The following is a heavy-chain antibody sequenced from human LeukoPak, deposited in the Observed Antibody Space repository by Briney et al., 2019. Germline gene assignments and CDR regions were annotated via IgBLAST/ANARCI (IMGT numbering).Heavy chain of an antibody. D-gene: IGHD2-2*01. CDR3: SRSSTTGGRWFDP. J-gene: IGHJ5*02. Sequence: SETLSLTCTVSGGSISSSSYYWGWIRQPPGKGLEWIGSIYYSGSTYYNPSLRGRVTISVDTSKNQFSLKLSSVTAADTAVYYCSRSSTTGGRWFDPWGQGTLVTVSS. CDR2: IYYSGST. CDR1: GGSISSSSYY. V-gene: IGHV4-39*01.